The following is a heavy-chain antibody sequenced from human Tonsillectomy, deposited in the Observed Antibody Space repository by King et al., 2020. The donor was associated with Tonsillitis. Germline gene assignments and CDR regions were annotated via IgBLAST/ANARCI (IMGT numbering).Heavy chain of an antibody. J-gene: IGHJ1*01. CDR3: ARIVRRVGTEYFQH. V-gene: IGHV4-38-2*01. Sequence: VQLQESGPGLVKPSETLSLTCAVSGYSISSGYNWGWIRQPPGKGLEWIGSIYHSGSTYYNASLKSRVTISVDTSKNQFSLKLSSVTAADTAVYYCARIVRRVGTEYFQHWGQGTLVTVSS. CDR2: IYHSGST. CDR1: GYSISSGYN. D-gene: IGHD3-10*01.